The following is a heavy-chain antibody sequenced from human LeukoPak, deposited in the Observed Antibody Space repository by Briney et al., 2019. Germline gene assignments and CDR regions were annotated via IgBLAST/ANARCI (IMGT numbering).Heavy chain of an antibody. D-gene: IGHD5-18*01. CDR2: MNPNSGNT. CDR3: ARGPYVDTAMATDY. V-gene: IGHV1-8*01. Sequence: ASVKVSCKASGYTFTSYDINWVRQATGQGLEWMGWMNPNSGNTGYAQKFQGGVTMTRNTSISTAYMELSSLRSEDTAVYYCARGPYVDTAMATDYWGQGTLVTVSS. CDR1: GYTFTSYD. J-gene: IGHJ4*02.